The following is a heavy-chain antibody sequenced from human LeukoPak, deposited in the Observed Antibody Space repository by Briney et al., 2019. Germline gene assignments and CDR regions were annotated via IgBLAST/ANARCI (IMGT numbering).Heavy chain of an antibody. D-gene: IGHD6-13*01. J-gene: IGHJ6*02. V-gene: IGHV4-59*12. CDR2: IHHRGSA. CDR1: GDSISSYY. CDR3: VSAAGTRYYYYGMDV. Sequence: SETLSLTCTVPGDSISSYYWSWIRQPPGKGPEWVGHIHHRGSAYYNPSLQSRVTISVDTSKNQFSLKLSSVTAADTAVYYCVSAAGTRYYYYGMDVWGQGTTVTVSS.